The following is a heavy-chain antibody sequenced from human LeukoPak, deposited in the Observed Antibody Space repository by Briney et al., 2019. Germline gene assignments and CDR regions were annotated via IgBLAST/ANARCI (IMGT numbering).Heavy chain of an antibody. CDR2: IYYSGST. CDR1: GGSISSYY. V-gene: IGHV4-59*01. CDR3: ARRTYFYDSSGYYFDY. J-gene: IGHJ4*02. Sequence: SETLSPTCTVSGGSISSYYWSWIRQPPGKGLECIGYIYYSGSTNYNPSLKSRVTISVDTSKNQFSLKLSSVTAADTAVYYCARRTYFYDSSGYYFDYWGQGTLVTVSS. D-gene: IGHD3-22*01.